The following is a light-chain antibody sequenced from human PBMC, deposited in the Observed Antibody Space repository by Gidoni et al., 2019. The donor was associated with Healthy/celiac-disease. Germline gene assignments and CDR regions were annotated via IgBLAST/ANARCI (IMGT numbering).Light chain of an antibody. J-gene: IGKJ4*01. V-gene: IGKV1-8*01. Sequence: AIRMTQSPSSFSASTGDSVTITCRARQGISSYLAWYQQKPGKAPKLLIYAASTLQSGVPSRVSGSGAGTDFTLTISCLQSEDFATYYWQQYYSYPRTFGGGTKVEIK. CDR1: QGISSY. CDR3: QQYYSYPRT. CDR2: AAS.